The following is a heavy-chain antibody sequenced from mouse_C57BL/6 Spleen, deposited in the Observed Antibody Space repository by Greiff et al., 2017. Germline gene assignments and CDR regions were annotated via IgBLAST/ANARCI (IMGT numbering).Heavy chain of an antibody. J-gene: IGHJ3*01. CDR2: ISYDGSN. V-gene: IGHV3-6*01. D-gene: IGHD2-4*01. Sequence: EVQLQQSGPGLVKPSQSLSLTCSVTGYSITSGYYWNWIRQFPGNKLEWMGYISYDGSNNYNPSLKNRISITRDTSKNQFFLKLNSVTTEDTATYYCARAVYDYSFAYWGQGTLVTVSA. CDR1: GYSITSGYY. CDR3: ARAVYDYSFAY.